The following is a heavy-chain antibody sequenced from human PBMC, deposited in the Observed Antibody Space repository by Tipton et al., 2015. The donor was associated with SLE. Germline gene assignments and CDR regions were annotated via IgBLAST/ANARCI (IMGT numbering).Heavy chain of an antibody. CDR2: ISDSSSTI. Sequence: SLRLSCAASGFSLSIYSMNWVRQTPGKGLEWLSYISDSSSTIIYGDSVKGRFTISRDNAKNSLYLQMNSLRVEDTAVYYCARPSGWYKGAFDIWGQGTMVTVSS. CDR1: GFSLSIYS. V-gene: IGHV3-48*01. CDR3: ARPSGWYKGAFDI. J-gene: IGHJ3*02. D-gene: IGHD6-19*01.